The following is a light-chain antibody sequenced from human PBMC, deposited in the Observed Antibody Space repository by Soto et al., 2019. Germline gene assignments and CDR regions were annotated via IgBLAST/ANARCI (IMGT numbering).Light chain of an antibody. CDR1: FSDVGTYNY. CDR3: SSHTSSSTWV. CDR2: EFT. J-gene: IGLJ3*02. Sequence: QSALTQPASVSGSPGQSLTISCTGTFSDVGTYNYVSWYQHHPGKAPKLMIFEFTNRPSGVSSRFSGSKSGNTASLTISGLQAEDEADYYCSSHTSSSTWVFGGGTKLTV. V-gene: IGLV2-14*01.